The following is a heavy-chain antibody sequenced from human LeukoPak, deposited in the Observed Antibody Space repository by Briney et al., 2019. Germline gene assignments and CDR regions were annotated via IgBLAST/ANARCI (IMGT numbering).Heavy chain of an antibody. Sequence: SETLSLTCTVSGGSISSSSYFWGWIRQPPGKGLEWIGSIYYSGSTYYNPSLKSRVTISVDTSKNQFSLKLSSVTAADTAVYYCARQNFNYGSGTAYFDYWGQGTLVTVSS. CDR2: IYYSGST. J-gene: IGHJ4*02. CDR1: GGSISSSSYF. CDR3: ARQNFNYGSGTAYFDY. D-gene: IGHD3-10*01. V-gene: IGHV4-39*01.